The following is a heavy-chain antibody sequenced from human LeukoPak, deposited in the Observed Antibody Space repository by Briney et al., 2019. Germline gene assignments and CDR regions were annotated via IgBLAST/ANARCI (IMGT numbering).Heavy chain of an antibody. CDR2: INPNSGGT. CDR3: ARVGSSSRPADY. Sequence: ASVKVSCKASGYTFTGYYMHWVRQAPGQGLEWMGWINPNSGGTNYAQKFQGRVTMTRDTSISTACMELSRLRSDDTAVYYCARVGSSSRPADYWGQGTMVTVSS. J-gene: IGHJ3*01. V-gene: IGHV1-2*02. CDR1: GYTFTGYY. D-gene: IGHD6-13*01.